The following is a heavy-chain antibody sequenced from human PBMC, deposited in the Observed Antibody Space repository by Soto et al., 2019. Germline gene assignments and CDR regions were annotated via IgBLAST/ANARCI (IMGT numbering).Heavy chain of an antibody. Sequence: EVELVESGGGLVQPGESLRLSCAASGFTFSTYEMNWVRQAPGKGLEWVAYISSRGTSIFYADSVKGRFSISRDNANDSVSLLMNNLRVDDTAVYYCARDRGYNTGWYGGALDLWGQGTLVTVSS. CDR1: GFTFSTYE. D-gene: IGHD6-19*01. J-gene: IGHJ4*02. CDR2: ISSRGTSI. V-gene: IGHV3-48*03. CDR3: ARDRGYNTGWYGGALDL.